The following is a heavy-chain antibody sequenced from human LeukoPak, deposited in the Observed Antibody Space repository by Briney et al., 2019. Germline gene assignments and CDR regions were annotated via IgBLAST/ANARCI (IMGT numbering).Heavy chain of an antibody. Sequence: PGGSLRLSCAASGFTFSSYAMHWVRQAPGKGLEWVAVISYDGSNKYYADSVKGRFTISRDNSKNTLYLQMSSLRAEGTAIYYCARETWCSSSAGGFDPWGQGTLVTVSS. CDR3: ARETWCSSSAGGFDP. J-gene: IGHJ5*02. CDR1: GFTFSSYA. D-gene: IGHD6-19*01. V-gene: IGHV3-30-3*01. CDR2: ISYDGSNK.